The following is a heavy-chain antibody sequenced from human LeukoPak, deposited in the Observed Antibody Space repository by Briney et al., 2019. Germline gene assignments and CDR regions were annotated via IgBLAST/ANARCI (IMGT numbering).Heavy chain of an antibody. CDR3: ARGSKFTPFDP. V-gene: IGHV4-34*01. Sequence: SETLSLTCAVYGGSFSGYDWSWIRQPPGKGLEWIGEINHSGSTNYNPSLKSRVTISVDTSKNQFSLKLSSVTAADTAVYYCARGSKFTPFDPWGQGTLVTVSS. CDR1: GGSFSGYD. J-gene: IGHJ5*02. CDR2: INHSGST.